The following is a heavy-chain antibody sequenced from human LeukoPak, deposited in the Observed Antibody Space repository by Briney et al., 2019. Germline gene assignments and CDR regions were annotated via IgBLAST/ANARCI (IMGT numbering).Heavy chain of an antibody. D-gene: IGHD3-16*02. CDR2: IIPIFGTA. CDR3: ARDPSPVGKSYRSYWYFDL. Sequence: SVKVSCTASGGTFSSYAISWVRQAPGHGLEWMGGIIPIFGTANYAQKFQGRVTITTDESTSTAYMELSSLRSEDTAVYYCARDPSPVGKSYRSYWYFDLWGRGTLVTVSS. CDR1: GGTFSSYA. J-gene: IGHJ2*01. V-gene: IGHV1-69*05.